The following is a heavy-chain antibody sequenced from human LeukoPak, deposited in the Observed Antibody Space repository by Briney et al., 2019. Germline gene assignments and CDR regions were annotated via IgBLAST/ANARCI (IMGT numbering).Heavy chain of an antibody. CDR3: ARDPVPGVYAWGSYRYPYYFDY. Sequence: ASVKVSCKASGYTFTSYAMNWVRQAPGQGLEWMGWINTNTGNPTYAQGFTGRFVFSLDTSVSTAYLQISSLKAEDTAVYYCARDPVPGVYAWGSYRYPYYFDYWGQGTLVTVSS. J-gene: IGHJ4*02. CDR2: INTNTGNP. D-gene: IGHD3-16*02. CDR1: GYTFTSYA. V-gene: IGHV7-4-1*02.